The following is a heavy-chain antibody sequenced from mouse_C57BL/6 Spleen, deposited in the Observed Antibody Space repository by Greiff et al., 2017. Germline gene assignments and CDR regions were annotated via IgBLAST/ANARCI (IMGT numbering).Heavy chain of an antibody. CDR2: ILPGSGST. V-gene: IGHV1-9*01. CDR1: GYTFTGYW. CDR3: ARKYYFDY. J-gene: IGHJ2*01. Sequence: VQLQQSGAELMKPGASVKLSCTATGYTFTGYWIEWVKQRPGHGLEWIGEILPGSGSTNYTAKFKGKATFTADTSSNTAYMQLSSLTTEDSAIYYCARKYYFDYWGQGTTLTVSS.